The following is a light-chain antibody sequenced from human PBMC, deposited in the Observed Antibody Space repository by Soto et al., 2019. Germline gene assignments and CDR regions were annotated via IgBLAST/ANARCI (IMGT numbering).Light chain of an antibody. CDR1: SSNLGSNY. Sequence: QSVLTQPPSASGAPGQRVPISCSGSSSNLGSNYVCWYQHLPGTAPKLLIYSNNQRPSGVPDRFSGSKSGTSASLAISGLRSEDEADYYCATWDDSLSGHYVFGTGTKVTVL. CDR2: SNN. V-gene: IGLV1-47*02. J-gene: IGLJ1*01. CDR3: ATWDDSLSGHYV.